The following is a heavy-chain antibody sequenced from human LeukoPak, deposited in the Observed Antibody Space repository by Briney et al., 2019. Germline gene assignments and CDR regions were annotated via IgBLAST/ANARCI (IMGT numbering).Heavy chain of an antibody. D-gene: IGHD3-10*01. CDR3: VRDWGPYGSHLDF. J-gene: IGHJ4*02. CDR2: ISYDGSNK. V-gene: IGHV3-30-3*01. Sequence: GGSLRLSCAASAFTFSSYAMHWVRQAPGKGLEWVAVISYDGSNKYYADSVKGRFTISRDNSKNTLYLQMNSLRAEDTAVYYCVRDWGPYGSHLDFWGQGTLVTVSS. CDR1: AFTFSSYA.